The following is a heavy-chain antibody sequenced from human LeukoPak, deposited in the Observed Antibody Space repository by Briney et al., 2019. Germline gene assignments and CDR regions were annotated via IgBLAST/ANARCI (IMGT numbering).Heavy chain of an antibody. J-gene: IGHJ3*02. CDR3: AKDLAPYYYDSGGFDFDI. V-gene: IGHV3-23*01. D-gene: IGHD3-22*01. Sequence: GGSLRLSCAASGFTFSSYAMSWVRQAPGKGLEWVSAISGSGGSTYYADSVKGRFTISRDNSKNTLYLQMNSLRAEDTAVYYCAKDLAPYYYDSGGFDFDIWGQGTMVTVSS. CDR2: ISGSGGST. CDR1: GFTFSSYA.